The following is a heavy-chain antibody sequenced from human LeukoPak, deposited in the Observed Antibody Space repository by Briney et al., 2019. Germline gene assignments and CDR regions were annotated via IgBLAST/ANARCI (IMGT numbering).Heavy chain of an antibody. Sequence: PSETLSLTCAVYGGSFSGYYWGWLRQPPGKGLEWIGSIYHSGSTYYNPSLTSRVTISVDTSKNQFSLKLSSVTAADTAVYYCARDLRGSDAFDIWGQGTMVTVSS. CDR1: GGSFSGYY. V-gene: IGHV4-38-2*01. CDR2: IYHSGST. J-gene: IGHJ3*02. CDR3: ARDLRGSDAFDI.